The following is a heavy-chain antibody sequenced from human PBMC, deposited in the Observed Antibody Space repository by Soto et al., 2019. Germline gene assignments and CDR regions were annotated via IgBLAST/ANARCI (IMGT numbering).Heavy chain of an antibody. CDR3: ARGASRYCTNGVCFNIGYFDY. CDR1: GGSFSGYY. CDR2: INHSGST. D-gene: IGHD2-8*01. Sequence: QVQLQQWGAGLLKPSETLSLTCAVYGGSFSGYYWSWIRQPPGKGLEWIGEINHSGSTNYNPSLKSRVTISVDTSKNQFSLKLSSVTAADTAVYYCARGASRYCTNGVCFNIGYFDYWGQGTLVTVSS. J-gene: IGHJ4*02. V-gene: IGHV4-34*01.